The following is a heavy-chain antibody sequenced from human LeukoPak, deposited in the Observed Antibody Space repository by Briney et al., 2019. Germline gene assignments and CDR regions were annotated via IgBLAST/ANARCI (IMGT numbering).Heavy chain of an antibody. J-gene: IGHJ6*03. Sequence: SETLSLTCTVSGGSISSYYWSWIRQPAGKGLEWIGRIYTSGSTNYNPSLKSRVTMSVDTPKNRFSLKLSSVTAADTAVYYCARGSICSSTSCYLSASYYYYYMDVWGKGTTVTVSS. D-gene: IGHD2-2*01. CDR1: GGSISSYY. CDR2: IYTSGST. V-gene: IGHV4-4*07. CDR3: ARGSICSSTSCYLSASYYYYYMDV.